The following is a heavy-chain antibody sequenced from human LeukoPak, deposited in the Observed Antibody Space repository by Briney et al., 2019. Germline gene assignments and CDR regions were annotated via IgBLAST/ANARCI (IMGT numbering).Heavy chain of an antibody. CDR3: ARGATYFIFDY. D-gene: IGHD1-26*01. J-gene: IGHJ4*02. Sequence: PSETLSLTCTVSGGSISSYYWSWIRQPPGKGLEWIGYIYYSGSTNYNPSLKSRVTISVDTSKNQFSLKLSSVTAADTAVYYCARGATYFIFDYWGQGTLVTVSS. V-gene: IGHV4-59*01. CDR2: IYYSGST. CDR1: GGSISSYY.